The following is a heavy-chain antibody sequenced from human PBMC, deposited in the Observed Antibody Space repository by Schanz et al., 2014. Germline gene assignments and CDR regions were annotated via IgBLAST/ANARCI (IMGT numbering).Heavy chain of an antibody. CDR2: MNPDSGNT. V-gene: IGHV1-69*08. D-gene: IGHD3-10*01. CDR3: ARAKRFGDMDV. Sequence: VQLEQSGAEVKKPGSSVKVSCKASGGTFSTYTISWVRQAPGQGLEWMGWMNPDSGNTLYAQKFQGRVTMTTDTSTSTSYMELTSLRFDDTAVYYCARAKRFGDMDVWGQGTTVTVSS. J-gene: IGHJ6*02. CDR1: GGTFSTYT.